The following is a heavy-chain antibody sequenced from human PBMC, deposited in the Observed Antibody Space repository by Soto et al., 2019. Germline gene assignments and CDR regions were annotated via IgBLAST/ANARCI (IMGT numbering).Heavy chain of an antibody. CDR3: ARDVGGADY. J-gene: IGHJ4*02. D-gene: IGHD1-26*01. CDR1: GYTFTSYA. V-gene: IGHV1-3*01. Sequence: QVQLVQSGAEVKKPGAAVKVVCKASGYTFTSYAMHWVRQAPGQRLEWMGWINAGNSHTKYSQKFQGRVTITRDTPASTANMELSSLRSEDTAVHYCARDVGGADYWGQGTLVTVSS. CDR2: INAGNSHT.